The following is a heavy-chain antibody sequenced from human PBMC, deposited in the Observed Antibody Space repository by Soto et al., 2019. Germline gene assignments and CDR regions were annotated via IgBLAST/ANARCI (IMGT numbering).Heavy chain of an antibody. CDR1: GFTFSSYS. J-gene: IGHJ6*02. CDR2: ISSSSSYI. D-gene: IGHD5-12*01. CDR3: AIIVATIPIGYYYGMDV. V-gene: IGHV3-21*01. Sequence: GGSLRLSCAASGFTFSSYSMNWVRQAPGKGLEWVSSISSSSSYIYYADSVKGRFTISRDNAKNSLYLQMNSLRAEDTAVYYCAIIVATIPIGYYYGMDVWGQGTTVTVPS.